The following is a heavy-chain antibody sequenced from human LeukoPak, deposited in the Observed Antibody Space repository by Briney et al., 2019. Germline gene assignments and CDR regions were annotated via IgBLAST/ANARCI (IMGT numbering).Heavy chain of an antibody. D-gene: IGHD5-24*01. Sequence: SETLSLTCTVSSGSISHYDWSWIRQPAGKGLEWIGRIYTSGSTNYNPSLKSRVTMSVDTSKKQFSLKLSSVTAADTAVYYCARDSGYNVNDHDVNAFDIWGQGTMVTISS. CDR1: SGSISHYD. J-gene: IGHJ3*02. V-gene: IGHV4-4*07. CDR3: ARDSGYNVNDHDVNAFDI. CDR2: IYTSGST.